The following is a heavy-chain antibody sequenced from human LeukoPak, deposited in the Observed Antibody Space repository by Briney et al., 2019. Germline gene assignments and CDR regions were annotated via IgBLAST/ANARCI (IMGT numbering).Heavy chain of an antibody. CDR2: IYTSGST. V-gene: IGHV4-61*02. CDR1: GGSISSGGFY. CDR3: ARINYDSWSGYSTGGFDY. Sequence: SQTLSLTCTVPGGSISSGGFYWNWLRQPAGKALEWIGRIYTSGSTDYNPSPKSRVNISVDTSKTQFSLKLSSVTAADTAVYYCARINYDSWSGYSTGGFDYWGQGTLVTVSS. J-gene: IGHJ4*02. D-gene: IGHD3-3*01.